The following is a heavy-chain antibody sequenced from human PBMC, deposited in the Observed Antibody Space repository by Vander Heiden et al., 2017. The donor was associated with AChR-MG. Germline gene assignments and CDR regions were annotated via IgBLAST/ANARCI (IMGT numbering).Heavy chain of an antibody. D-gene: IGHD6-19*01. Sequence: QVQLQESGPGVVKPSATLSLTCTVSGGPIYNYNWSWIRQPPGKGLEWIGYGYNSGGTNYSPSLKGRVTISVDTSKNQFSLMLSSVTAADTAVYYCARSPGQDISVAGTTDYWGQGTLVTVSS. CDR3: ARSPGQDISVAGTTDY. CDR2: GYNSGGT. J-gene: IGHJ4*02. V-gene: IGHV4-59*01. CDR1: GGPIYNYN.